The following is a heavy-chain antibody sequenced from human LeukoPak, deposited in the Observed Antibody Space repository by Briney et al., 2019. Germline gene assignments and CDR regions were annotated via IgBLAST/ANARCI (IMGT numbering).Heavy chain of an antibody. CDR2: IYYSGST. Sequence: PSETLSLTCTVSGGSISSSSYYWGWIRQPPGKGLEWIGSIYYSGSTYYNPSLKSRVTISVDTSKNQFSLKLSSVTAADTAVYYCARGIVNPLGYSSSWFLNRGVGYFDYWGQGTLVTVSS. CDR3: ARGIVNPLGYSSSWFLNRGVGYFDY. V-gene: IGHV4-39*01. CDR1: GGSISSSSYY. J-gene: IGHJ4*02. D-gene: IGHD6-13*01.